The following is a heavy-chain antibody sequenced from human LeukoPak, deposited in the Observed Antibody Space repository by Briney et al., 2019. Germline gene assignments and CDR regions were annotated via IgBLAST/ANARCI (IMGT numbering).Heavy chain of an antibody. V-gene: IGHV3-30*02. CDR3: AKVTTAFKGPPNDAFDI. Sequence: PGGSLRLSCATSGFTFNTYGMHWVRQAPGKGLEWVAFIRYNGNNEYYADSVEGRFTISRDNSKNTLYLQMNSLRAEDTAVYYCAKVTTAFKGPPNDAFDIWGQGTMVTVSS. D-gene: IGHD1-14*01. CDR1: GFTFNTYG. J-gene: IGHJ3*02. CDR2: IRYNGNNE.